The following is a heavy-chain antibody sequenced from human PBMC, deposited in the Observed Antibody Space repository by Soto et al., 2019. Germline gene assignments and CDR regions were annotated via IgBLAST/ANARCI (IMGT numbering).Heavy chain of an antibody. CDR2: MNPNSGNT. CDR3: ARGAHLLWFGRTPAGYMDV. D-gene: IGHD3-10*01. CDR1: GYTFTSYD. Sequence: QVQLVQSGAEVKKPGASVKVSCKASGYTFTSYDINWVRQATGQGLEWMGWMNPNSGNTGYAQKFQGRVTMTRNTSISTAYMELSSLRSEDTAVYYCARGAHLLWFGRTPAGYMDVWGKGTTVTVSS. J-gene: IGHJ6*03. V-gene: IGHV1-8*01.